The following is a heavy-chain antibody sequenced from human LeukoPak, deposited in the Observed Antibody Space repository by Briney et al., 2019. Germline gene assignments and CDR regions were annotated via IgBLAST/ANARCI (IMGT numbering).Heavy chain of an antibody. J-gene: IGHJ4*02. D-gene: IGHD2-21*01. CDR2: ISGSSGII. CDR3: ARGRATYCFDY. Sequence: GGSLRLSCAASGFTFNTYTMNWVRQAPGKGLEWVSYISGSSGIIDYADSVRGRFTISRDNAKNSLYLQMNSLRAEDTAVYYCARGRATYCFDYWGQGTLVTVSS. CDR1: GFTFNTYT. V-gene: IGHV3-48*01.